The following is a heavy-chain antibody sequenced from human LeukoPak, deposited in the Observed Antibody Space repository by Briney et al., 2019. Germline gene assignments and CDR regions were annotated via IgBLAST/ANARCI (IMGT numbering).Heavy chain of an antibody. CDR3: ARGSTIVGGRRTFDY. V-gene: IGHV1-46*01. D-gene: IGHD1-26*01. Sequence: VASVKVSCKASGYTFTSYYMHWVRQAPGQGLEWMGIINPSGGSTSYAQKFQGRVTMTRDTSTSTVYMELSSLRSEDTAVYYCARGSTIVGGRRTFDYWGQGTLVTVSS. CDR2: INPSGGST. J-gene: IGHJ4*02. CDR1: GYTFTSYY.